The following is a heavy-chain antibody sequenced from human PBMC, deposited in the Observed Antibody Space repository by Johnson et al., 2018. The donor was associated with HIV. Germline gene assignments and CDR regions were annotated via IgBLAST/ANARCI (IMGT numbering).Heavy chain of an antibody. V-gene: IGHV3-23*04. CDR1: GFTFRSYW. D-gene: IGHD3-10*01. CDR3: ARALLRRFGEALHAFDI. J-gene: IGHJ3*02. CDR2: ISGSGGST. Sequence: VQLVESGGGLVQPGGSLRLSCAASGFTFRSYWMTWVRQAPGKGLEWVSAISGSGGSTYYADSVKGRFTISRDNSKNTLYLQMNSLRAEDTAVYYCARALLRRFGEALHAFDIWGQGTMVTVSS.